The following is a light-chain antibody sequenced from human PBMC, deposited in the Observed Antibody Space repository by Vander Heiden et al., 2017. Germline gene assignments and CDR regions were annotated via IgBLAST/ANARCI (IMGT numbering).Light chain of an antibody. CDR3: ATWDDSLSGVV. V-gene: IGLV1-51*01. J-gene: IGLJ3*02. CDR2: SNN. Sequence: QSALTPPPSVSAAPGQKVTISCSGSSSNIGNNAVNWYQQFQGTAPKLLISSNNKRPSGVPDRFSGSKSGTSASLAITGLQTDDEAVYYCATWDDSLSGVVFGGGTKLTVL. CDR1: SSNIGNNA.